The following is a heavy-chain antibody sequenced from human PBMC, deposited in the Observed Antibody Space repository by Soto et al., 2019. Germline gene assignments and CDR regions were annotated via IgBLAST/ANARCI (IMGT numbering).Heavy chain of an antibody. CDR3: TTGLAGYNWNYRVTL. Sequence: GGSLRLSCAASGFTFSNAWMTWVRQAPGKGLEWVGRIKSKTDGGTADYAAPVKGRFTISRDDSKNTLYLQMNSLKTEDTAVYYCTTGLAGYNWNYRVTLWGQGTLVTVPS. CDR1: GFTFSNAW. V-gene: IGHV3-15*01. CDR2: IKSKTDGGTA. D-gene: IGHD1-7*01. J-gene: IGHJ4*02.